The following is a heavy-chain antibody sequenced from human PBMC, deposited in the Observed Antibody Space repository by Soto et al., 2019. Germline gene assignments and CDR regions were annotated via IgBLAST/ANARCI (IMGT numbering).Heavy chain of an antibody. J-gene: IGHJ6*02. Sequence: GSLRLSCVASGFTLSDYYVDWVRQAPGKGLEWVGRTRDKPNSYTTEYAASVEGRFTISRDDSKNSLYLQLNSLNTEDTAVYYCGRGGYRHYSAYYYYALDVWGQGTTVTVSS. D-gene: IGHD4-4*01. CDR1: GFTLSDYY. V-gene: IGHV3-72*01. CDR2: TRDKPNSYTT. CDR3: GRGGYRHYSAYYYYALDV.